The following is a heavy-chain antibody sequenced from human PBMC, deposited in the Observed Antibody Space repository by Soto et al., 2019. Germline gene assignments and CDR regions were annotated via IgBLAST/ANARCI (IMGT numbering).Heavy chain of an antibody. V-gene: IGHV4-30-4*01. Sequence: SETLSLTCTVSGDSISSADYYWSWIRQTPGTGLEWIGHIFYSGTTYYNPPLKSRLTISVDTSKNHFSLRLTSVTAADTAVYYCARDLWVEPELYYYGMDVWGQGTTVTVSS. CDR2: IFYSGTT. D-gene: IGHD1-1*01. CDR3: ARDLWVEPELYYYGMDV. J-gene: IGHJ6*02. CDR1: GDSISSADYY.